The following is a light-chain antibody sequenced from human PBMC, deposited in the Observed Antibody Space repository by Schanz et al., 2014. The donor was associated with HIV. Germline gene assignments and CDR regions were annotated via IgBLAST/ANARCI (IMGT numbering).Light chain of an antibody. CDR2: EVN. CDR1: SSDVGSYNL. CDR3: SSYTSSSTVL. J-gene: IGLJ2*01. Sequence: QSALTQPASVSGSPGQSITIPCTGTSSDVGSYNLVSWYQQYPGKVPKLMIYEVNKRPSGVSNRFSGSKSGNTASLTISGLQAEDETDYYCSSYTSSSTVLFGGGTKLTVL. V-gene: IGLV2-14*02.